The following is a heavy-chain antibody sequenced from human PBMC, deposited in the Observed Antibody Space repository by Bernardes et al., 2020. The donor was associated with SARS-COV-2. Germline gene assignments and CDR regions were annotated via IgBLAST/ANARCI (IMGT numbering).Heavy chain of an antibody. CDR1: GYTFTGYY. CDR3: ARGGSTTVTTSDY. Sequence: ASVKVSCKASGYTFTGYYMHWVRQAPGQGLEWMGWINPNSGGTNYAQKFQGWVTMTRDTSISTAYMELSRLRSDDTAVYYCARGGSTTVTTSDYWGQGTLVTVSS. CDR2: INPNSGGT. D-gene: IGHD4-17*01. V-gene: IGHV1-2*04. J-gene: IGHJ4*02.